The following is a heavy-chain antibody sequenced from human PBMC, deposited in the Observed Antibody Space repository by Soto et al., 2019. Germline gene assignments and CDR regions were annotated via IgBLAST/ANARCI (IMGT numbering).Heavy chain of an antibody. D-gene: IGHD6-19*01. J-gene: IGHJ4*02. CDR2: IIPIFDTA. CDR1: GGTFSSYA. Sequence: QVQLVQSGAEVKKPGSSVKVSCKASGGTFSSYALSWVRQAPGQGLEWMGGIIPIFDTANYAQKFQGRVTXTXDXYTSTAYMELSSLRSEETAVYYCARDTGSGWYNFDYWGQGTLVTVSS. CDR3: ARDTGSGWYNFDY. V-gene: IGHV1-69*05.